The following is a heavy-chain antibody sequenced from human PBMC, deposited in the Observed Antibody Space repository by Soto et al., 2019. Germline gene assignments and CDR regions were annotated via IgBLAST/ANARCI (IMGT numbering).Heavy chain of an antibody. J-gene: IGHJ6*03. CDR1: GFTFSSYD. CDR3: ARGAFRSFYFMDV. D-gene: IGHD3-3*02. V-gene: IGHV3-13*01. Sequence: EVQLVESGGGLVQPGGSLRLSCAASGFTFSSYDMHWVRQATGKGLEWVSSTGTGGDTSYAASVKGRFTISRENAKNSLDLKINNLRAGDTAVYYCARGAFRSFYFMDVWGKGTTLTVSS. CDR2: TGTGGDT.